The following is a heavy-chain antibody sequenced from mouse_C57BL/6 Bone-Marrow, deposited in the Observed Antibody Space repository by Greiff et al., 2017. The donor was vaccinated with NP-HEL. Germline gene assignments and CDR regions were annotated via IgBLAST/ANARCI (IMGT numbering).Heavy chain of an antibody. Sequence: QVQLQQPGAELVRPGSSVKLSCKASGYTFTSYWMDWVKQRPGQGLEWIGNIYPSDSETHYNQKFKDKATLTVDKSSSTAYMQLSSLTSEDSAVYYGARGEELRSYAMDYWGQGTSVTVSS. D-gene: IGHD1-1*01. CDR1: GYTFTSYW. V-gene: IGHV1-61*01. CDR2: IYPSDSET. CDR3: ARGEELRSYAMDY. J-gene: IGHJ4*01.